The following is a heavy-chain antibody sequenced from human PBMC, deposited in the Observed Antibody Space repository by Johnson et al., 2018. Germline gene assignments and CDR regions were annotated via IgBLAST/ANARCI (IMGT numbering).Heavy chain of an antibody. J-gene: IGHJ5*02. CDR1: GYTFTDYY. D-gene: IGHD3-10*01. Sequence: QVQLQESGAEVKQPGASVRVACETTGYTFTDYYIHWLRQAPGQGLEWMGIINLRAASTVYAQKFQGRFTISGDTSTNTAYMELSYLRSEDAAVYYCARDRFPMDPRVQRDTGWFGPWGQGTLVTVSS. CDR3: ARDRFPMDPRVQRDTGWFGP. CDR2: INLRAAST. V-gene: IGHV1-46*01.